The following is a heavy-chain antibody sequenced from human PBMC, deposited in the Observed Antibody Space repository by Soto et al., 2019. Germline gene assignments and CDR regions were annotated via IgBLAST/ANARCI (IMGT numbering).Heavy chain of an antibody. D-gene: IGHD3-16*01. CDR1: GFTFSNFA. Sequence: GVSLRLSCAASGFTFSNFAMSWVRHAPGKGLEWVSAISGSGGSTYYADSAKGRFTISRDNSKNTLYLQMNSLRAEDTAVYYCAKVWGKDYYYYGMDVWGQGTTVTVSS. V-gene: IGHV3-23*01. J-gene: IGHJ6*02. CDR2: ISGSGGST. CDR3: AKVWGKDYYYYGMDV.